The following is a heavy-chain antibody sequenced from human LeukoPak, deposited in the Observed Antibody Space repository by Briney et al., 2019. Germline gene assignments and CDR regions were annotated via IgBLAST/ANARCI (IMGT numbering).Heavy chain of an antibody. CDR1: GFTFSNAW. V-gene: IGHV3-15*01. CDR3: AKLITMVRGVIIPDAFDI. CDR2: INSKTDGVTT. J-gene: IGHJ3*02. D-gene: IGHD3-10*01. Sequence: GGSLRLSCAASGFTFSNAWMSWVRQAPGKGREGVGRINSKTDGVTTDYAATVKGRFTISRDDSKNTLYLQMNSLRAEDTAVYYCAKLITMVRGVIIPDAFDIWGQGTMVTVSS.